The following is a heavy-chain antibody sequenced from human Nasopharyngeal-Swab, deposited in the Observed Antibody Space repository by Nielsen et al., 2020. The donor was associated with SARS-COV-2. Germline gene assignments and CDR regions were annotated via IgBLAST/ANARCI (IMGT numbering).Heavy chain of an antibody. Sequence: GGSLRLSCAASGFTFSTYRMTWVRQAPGQGLEWVARIRSKRDGETRDYAAPVQGRFTVSRDDSKYTVYLQMNSLKTEDTAVYYCATGAPSGTFYDNWGQGVLVTVSS. CDR2: IRSKRDGETR. J-gene: IGHJ4*02. V-gene: IGHV3-15*01. CDR3: ATGAPSGTFYDN. D-gene: IGHD1-26*01. CDR1: GFTFSTYR.